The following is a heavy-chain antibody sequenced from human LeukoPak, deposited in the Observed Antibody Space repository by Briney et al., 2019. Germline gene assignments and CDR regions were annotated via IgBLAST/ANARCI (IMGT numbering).Heavy chain of an antibody. CDR1: GFTFSSYS. J-gene: IGHJ6*02. CDR3: ARDSAYGDYFFGYYYYGMDV. CDR2: IISISSYI. Sequence: GGSLRLSCAASGFTFSSYSMNWVRQAPGKGLGWVSSIISISSYIYYADSVKGRFTISRDNAKNSLYLQMNSLRAEDTAVYYCARDSAYGDYFFGYYYYGMDVWGQGTTVTVSS. D-gene: IGHD4-17*01. V-gene: IGHV3-21*01.